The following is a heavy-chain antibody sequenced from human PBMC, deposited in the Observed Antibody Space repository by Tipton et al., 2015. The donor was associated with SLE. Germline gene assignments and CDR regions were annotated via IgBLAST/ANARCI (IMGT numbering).Heavy chain of an antibody. J-gene: IGHJ3*02. Sequence: TLSLTCAVSGGSISSSHWWSWVRQPPGKGLEWIGEVYHSGSTNYNPSLKSRVTISVDNSKNQFSLKLTSVTATDTAVYNCARRNYDVLTGYYDAFDIWGQGTIVTVSS. CDR2: VYHSGST. V-gene: IGHV4-4*02. CDR3: ARRNYDVLTGYYDAFDI. D-gene: IGHD3-9*01. CDR1: GGSISSSHW.